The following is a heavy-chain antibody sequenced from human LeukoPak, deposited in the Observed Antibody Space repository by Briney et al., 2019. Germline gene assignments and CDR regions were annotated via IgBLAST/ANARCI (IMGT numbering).Heavy chain of an antibody. CDR3: SRLAFSMELKYLDY. Sequence: GESLNIYCQGSGYIFTSYWIVWVRQMPARDLEWMDIIYPGDSDTRYHPSFQGQVTNSADNALSTAYLQASSLNASDTAMYYCSRLAFSMELKYLDYWGQGTLVTVSS. CDR2: IYPGDSDT. D-gene: IGHD2/OR15-2a*01. V-gene: IGHV5-51*01. CDR1: GYIFTSYW. J-gene: IGHJ4*02.